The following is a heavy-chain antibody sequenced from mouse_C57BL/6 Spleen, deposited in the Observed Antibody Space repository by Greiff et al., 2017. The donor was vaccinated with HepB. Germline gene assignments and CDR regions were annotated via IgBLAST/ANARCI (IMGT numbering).Heavy chain of an antibody. CDR2: IYPGNSDT. J-gene: IGHJ4*01. Sequence: VQLQQSGTVLARPGASVKMSCKTSGYTFTSYWMHWVKQRPGQGLEWIGAIYPGNSDTSYNQKFKGKAKLTAVTSASTAYMELSSLTNEDSAVYYCTRSDGYDEDAMDYWGQGTSVTVSS. D-gene: IGHD2-2*01. CDR3: TRSDGYDEDAMDY. V-gene: IGHV1-5*01. CDR1: GYTFTSYW.